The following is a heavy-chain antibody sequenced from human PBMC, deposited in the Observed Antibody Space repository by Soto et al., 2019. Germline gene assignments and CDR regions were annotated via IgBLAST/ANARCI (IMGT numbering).Heavy chain of an antibody. CDR3: AGSLRDTAKTNWFDP. D-gene: IGHD5-18*01. CDR1: GGSISSGGYY. J-gene: IGHJ5*02. Sequence: PSETLSLTCTVSGGSISSGGYYWSWIRQHPGKGLEWIGYIYYSGSTYYNPSLKSRVTISVDTSKNQFSLKLSSVTAADTAVYYCAGSLRDTAKTNWFDPWGQGTLVTVSS. CDR2: IYYSGST. V-gene: IGHV4-31*03.